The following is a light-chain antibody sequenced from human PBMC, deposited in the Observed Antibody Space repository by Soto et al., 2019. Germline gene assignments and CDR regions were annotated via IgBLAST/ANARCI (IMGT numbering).Light chain of an antibody. Sequence: QSVLTQPPSASGTPGQRVTISCSGSSSNIGSNTVNWYQQLPGTAPKLLIYSNNQRPSGVPDRFSGSKSGTSASLAISGLQSEDGADYYCAAWDDSLNGWVVFGGGTKLTVL. CDR2: SNN. V-gene: IGLV1-44*01. CDR1: SSNIGSNT. J-gene: IGLJ2*01. CDR3: AAWDDSLNGWVV.